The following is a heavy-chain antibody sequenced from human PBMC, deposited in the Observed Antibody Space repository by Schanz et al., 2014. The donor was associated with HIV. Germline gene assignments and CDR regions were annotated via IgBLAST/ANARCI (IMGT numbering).Heavy chain of an antibody. D-gene: IGHD3-3*01. V-gene: IGHV3-11*01. CDR2: IDSDGESK. J-gene: IGHJ6*02. Sequence: PGGSLRLSCEASGFIFNGYYLTWIRQAPGKGLEWVSSIDSDGESKFYTDSVEGRFTVSRDNAKNSLFLQMNSLRVEDTAVYFCAKDSRLEWLNPYNYYGMDVWGQGTTVTVSS. CDR3: AKDSRLEWLNPYNYYGMDV. CDR1: GFIFNGYY.